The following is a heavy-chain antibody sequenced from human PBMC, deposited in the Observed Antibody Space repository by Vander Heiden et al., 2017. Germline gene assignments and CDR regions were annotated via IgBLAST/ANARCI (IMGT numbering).Heavy chain of an antibody. Sequence: EVQLLESGGGLVQPGGSLRLSCAASGFTFSSYAMSWFRQAPGKGLEWVSAISGSGGSTYYAESVKGRGTISRDNSKKTLYRKMNSLRAEETAVYDCAKDLDIVTGDVTLGWFDTWGQGTMVTVYS. CDR1: GFTFSSYA. D-gene: IGHD3-9*01. J-gene: IGHJ5*02. CDR3: AKDLDIVTGDVTLGWFDT. V-gene: IGHV3-23*01. CDR2: ISGSGGST.